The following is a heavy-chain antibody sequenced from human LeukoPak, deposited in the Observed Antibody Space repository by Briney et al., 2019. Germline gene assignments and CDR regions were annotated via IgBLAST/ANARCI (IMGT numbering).Heavy chain of an antibody. CDR1: GYTLTELS. J-gene: IGHJ4*02. V-gene: IGHV1-24*01. D-gene: IGHD6-13*01. CDR2: FDPEDGET. Sequence: ASVKVSCKVSGYTLTELSMHWVRQAPGKGLEWMGGFDPEDGETIYAQKFQGRVTMTEDTSTDTAYMELSSLRSEDTAVYYCATDLEQLGGFDYWGQGTLVNVSS. CDR3: ATDLEQLGGFDY.